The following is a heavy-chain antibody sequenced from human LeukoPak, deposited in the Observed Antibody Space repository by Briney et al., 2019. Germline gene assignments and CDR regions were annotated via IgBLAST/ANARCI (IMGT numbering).Heavy chain of an antibody. V-gene: IGHV1-2*02. CDR3: TRSDSSSWENDY. CDR2: IPNSGGT. J-gene: IGHJ4*02. D-gene: IGHD6-13*01. Sequence: GSVKVSCKASGYIFIDYDMHWVRQAPGQGLEWMGGIPNSGGTRYAQKFQGRVTITRDTCISTAYMEVSGLTSDDAAVYYCTRSDSSSWENDYWGQGTLVTVSS. CDR1: GYIFIDYD.